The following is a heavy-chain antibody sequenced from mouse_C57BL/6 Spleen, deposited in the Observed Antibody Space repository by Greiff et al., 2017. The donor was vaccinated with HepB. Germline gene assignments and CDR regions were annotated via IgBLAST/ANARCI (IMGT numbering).Heavy chain of an antibody. D-gene: IGHD2-14*01. Sequence: VQLQQSGAELARPGASVKLSCKASGYTFTSYGISWVKQRTGQGLEWIGEIYPRSGNTSYNEKFKGQATLTADKSSSTAYMELRSLTSEDSAVYFCARGGAIGYGEYYFDYWGQGTTLTVSS. CDR1: GYTFTSYG. J-gene: IGHJ2*01. CDR2: IYPRSGNT. V-gene: IGHV1-81*01. CDR3: ARGGAIGYGEYYFDY.